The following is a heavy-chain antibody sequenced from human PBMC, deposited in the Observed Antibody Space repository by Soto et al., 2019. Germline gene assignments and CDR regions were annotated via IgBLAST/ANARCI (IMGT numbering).Heavy chain of an antibody. CDR3: ARDDDYGDNGPDY. J-gene: IGHJ4*01. Sequence: QVQLVESGRGVVQPGGSLRLSCAASGFTFGRHGMHWVRQAPGKGLEWVAVIGSDGRRDSYADSVKGRFTISRDNCQNTRYLQMNSLRAEARAVYHCARDDDYGDNGPDYWGQGTLVTVSP. CDR1: GFTFGRHG. CDR2: IGSDGRRD. V-gene: IGHV3-33*01. D-gene: IGHD4-17*01.